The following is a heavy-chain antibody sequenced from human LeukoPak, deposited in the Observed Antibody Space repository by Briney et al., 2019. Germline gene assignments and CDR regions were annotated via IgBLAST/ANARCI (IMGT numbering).Heavy chain of an antibody. D-gene: IGHD3-3*01. CDR2: INHSGST. V-gene: IGHV4-34*01. CDR1: GGSFSGYC. J-gene: IGHJ6*03. Sequence: KPSETLSLTCAVYGGSFSGYCWSWIRQPPGKGLEWIGEINHSGSTNYNPSLKSRVTISVDTSKNQFSRKLSSVTAADTAVYYCARGAPRLRSYYYYYMDVWGKGTTVTVSS. CDR3: ARGAPRLRSYYYYYMDV.